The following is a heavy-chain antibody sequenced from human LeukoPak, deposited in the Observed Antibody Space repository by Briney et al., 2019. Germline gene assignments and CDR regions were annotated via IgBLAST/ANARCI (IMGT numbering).Heavy chain of an antibody. D-gene: IGHD2-2*01. CDR3: ASQLVVPAANTYAFDI. CDR2: ISYDGSNK. Sequence: GGSLRLSCAASGFTFSSYAMHWVRQAPGKGLERVAVISYDGSNKYYADSVKGRFTISRDNSKNTLYLQMNSLRAEDTAVYYCASQLVVPAANTYAFDIWGQGTMVTVSS. J-gene: IGHJ3*02. CDR1: GFTFSSYA. V-gene: IGHV3-30-3*01.